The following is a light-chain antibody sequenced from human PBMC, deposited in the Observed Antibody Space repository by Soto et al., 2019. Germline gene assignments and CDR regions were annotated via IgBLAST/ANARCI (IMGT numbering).Light chain of an antibody. J-gene: IGKJ4*01. Sequence: EIVLTQSPATLSLSPGERATLSCRASQSVSWDLALYKHKPGQAPRLRNYDASNRATGIPSRVSAIGAGTDFTLTITSVEPEDFAVYYCHQRSNWPSTFGGGTKVEIK. CDR1: QSVSWD. CDR3: HQRSNWPST. V-gene: IGKV3-11*01. CDR2: DAS.